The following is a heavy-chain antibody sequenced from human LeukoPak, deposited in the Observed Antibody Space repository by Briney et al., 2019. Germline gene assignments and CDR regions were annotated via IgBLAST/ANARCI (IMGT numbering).Heavy chain of an antibody. D-gene: IGHD6-13*01. CDR3: ARRTAAGTLDY. Sequence: SETLSLTCTVSGASISSYYWSWIRQPPGKGLEWIGCIYSSGSTNYNPSLKSRVTISVDTSKNQLSLKVSSVTAADTAVYHCARRTAAGTLDYWGQGTLVTVSS. CDR2: IYSSGST. J-gene: IGHJ4*02. V-gene: IGHV4-59*08. CDR1: GASISSYY.